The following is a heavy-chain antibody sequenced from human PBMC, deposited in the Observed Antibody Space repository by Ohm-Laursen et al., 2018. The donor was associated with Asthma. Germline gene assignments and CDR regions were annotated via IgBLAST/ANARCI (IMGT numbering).Heavy chain of an antibody. CDR3: ARDNYGSGIGYGMDV. CDR2: IYFTGST. Sequence: TLSLTCTVSGDSIKSGIYYWSWIRQPPGKGLEWIAYIYFTGSTYYNPSLKSRVALSIDTSTSQFSLKLSSVTAADTAVYYCARDNYGSGIGYGMDVWGQGTTVTVSS. CDR1: GDSIKSGIYY. J-gene: IGHJ6*02. V-gene: IGHV4-31*03. D-gene: IGHD3-10*01.